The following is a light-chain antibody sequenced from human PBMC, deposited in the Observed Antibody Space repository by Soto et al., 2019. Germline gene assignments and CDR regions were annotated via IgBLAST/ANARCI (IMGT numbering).Light chain of an antibody. V-gene: IGLV2-8*01. Sequence: QSALTQPPSASGSPGQSVTISCTGTSSDIGIYDFVSRYQQHPGKAPKLLIYEVSKRPSGVPDRFSGSKSGNTASLTVSDLQTEDAADYYCSAYAGTNDLGVFGGGTKLTVL. J-gene: IGLJ3*02. CDR1: SSDIGIYDF. CDR2: EVS. CDR3: SAYAGTNDLGV.